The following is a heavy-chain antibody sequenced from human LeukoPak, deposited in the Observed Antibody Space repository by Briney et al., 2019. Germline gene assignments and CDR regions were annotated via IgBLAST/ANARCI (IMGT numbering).Heavy chain of an antibody. CDR1: GGSISIYY. CDR3: ARSPSPGPSHYYYYMDV. D-gene: IGHD3-10*01. V-gene: IGHV4-59*01. Sequence: SETLSLTCTVSGGSISIYYWTWIRQPPGKGLEYIGYIYYSGSANYNPSLKSRVTISVDTSKNQFSLKLSSVTAADTAVYYCARSPSPGPSHYYYYMDVWGKGTTVTVSS. J-gene: IGHJ6*03. CDR2: IYYSGSA.